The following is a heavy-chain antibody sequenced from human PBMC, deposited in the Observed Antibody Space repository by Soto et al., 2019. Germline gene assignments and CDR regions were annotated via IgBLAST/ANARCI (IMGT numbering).Heavy chain of an antibody. J-gene: IGHJ6*02. V-gene: IGHV3-21*01. D-gene: IGHD1-1*01. CDR2: ISSSSSYI. CDR1: GFTFSSYS. Sequence: PGGSLRLSCAASGFTFSSYSMNWVRQAPGKGLEWVSSISSSSSYIYYADSVKGRFTISRDNAKNSLYLQMNSLRAEDTAVYYCARDPLERVYYYYGMDVWGQGTTVTVSS. CDR3: ARDPLERVYYYYGMDV.